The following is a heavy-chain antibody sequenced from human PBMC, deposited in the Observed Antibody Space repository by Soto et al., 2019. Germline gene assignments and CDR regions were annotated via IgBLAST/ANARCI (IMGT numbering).Heavy chain of an antibody. D-gene: IGHD1-1*01. CDR2: IYSGGAT. CDR1: GFTVSNTY. V-gene: IGHV3-66*01. Sequence: EVQLVESGGGLVQPGGSLRLSCAASGFTVSNTYMRWVRQAPGKGLEWVSLIYSGGATYYADSVKGRFTTSRDNSKNTLYLQMNSLRAEDTAVYYCARDGTYNWVGGQGILVTVSS. CDR3: ARDGTYNWV. J-gene: IGHJ4*02.